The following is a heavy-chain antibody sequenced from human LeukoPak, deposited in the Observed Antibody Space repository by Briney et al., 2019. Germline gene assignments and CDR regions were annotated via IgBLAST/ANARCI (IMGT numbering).Heavy chain of an antibody. CDR1: RFTFSSIW. V-gene: IGHV3-7*01. Sequence: GGSLRLSCAASRFTFSSIWMSWVRQAPGKGLEWVANIKQDGSEKYYVDSVKGRFTISRDNAKNSLYLQMNSLRAEDTAVYYCARTDSGSSGYYDFWGQGTLVTVSS. J-gene: IGHJ4*02. D-gene: IGHD1-26*01. CDR3: ARTDSGSSGYYDF. CDR2: IKQDGSEK.